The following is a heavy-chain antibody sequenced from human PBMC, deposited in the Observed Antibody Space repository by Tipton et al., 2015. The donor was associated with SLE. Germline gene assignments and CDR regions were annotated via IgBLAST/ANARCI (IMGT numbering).Heavy chain of an antibody. CDR2: IYYSGST. V-gene: IGHV4-59*01. CDR3: ARVVRYFDWPYAFDI. CDR1: GGSISSYY. D-gene: IGHD3-9*01. J-gene: IGHJ3*02. Sequence: TLSLTCTVSGGSISSYYWSWIRQPPGKGLEWIGYIYYSGSTNHNPSLKSRVTISVDTSKNQFSLKLSSVTTADTAVYYCARVVRYFDWPYAFDIWGQGTMVTVSS.